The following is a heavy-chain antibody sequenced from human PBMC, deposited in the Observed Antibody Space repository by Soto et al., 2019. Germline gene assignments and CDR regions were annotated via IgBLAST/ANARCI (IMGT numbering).Heavy chain of an antibody. J-gene: IGHJ4*02. CDR1: GFTLSSYS. Sequence: GESLRLSCAASGFTLSSYSIHWVRQAPGKGLDWVAAISYDGNTQFYGDSVKGRFIVSRDNSRNTLYLQLNNLQAEDTAVYYCAKVSRPSRISTPDFDYWGQGTLVTVSS. CDR3: AKVSRPSRISTPDFDY. V-gene: IGHV3-30-3*01. CDR2: ISYDGNTQ.